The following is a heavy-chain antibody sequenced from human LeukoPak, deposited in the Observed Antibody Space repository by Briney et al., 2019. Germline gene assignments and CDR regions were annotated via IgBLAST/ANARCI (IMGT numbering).Heavy chain of an antibody. CDR2: TYYRSKWYN. Sequence: SQTLSLTCAISGDSVSSKSAAWNWIRQSPSRGLEWLGRTYYRSKWYNDHAISVKSRITINPDTSKNQFSLKLSSVTAADTAVYYCARGRGDDWGQGTLVTGSS. J-gene: IGHJ4*02. V-gene: IGHV6-1*01. CDR3: ARGRGDD. CDR1: GDSVSSKSAA.